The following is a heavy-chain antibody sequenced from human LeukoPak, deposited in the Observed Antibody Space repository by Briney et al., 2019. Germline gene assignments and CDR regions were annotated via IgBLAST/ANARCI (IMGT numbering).Heavy chain of an antibody. CDR3: AKDPGVVPAHYFDY. Sequence: GGSLRLSCAASGFTFSSYAMNWVRQAPGKGLEWVSGTGSTGVSTFYADSVKGRFTVSRDNSKNTLSLQMNSLRAADTAVYYCAKDPGVVPAHYFDYWGQGTLVTVSS. D-gene: IGHD2-2*01. CDR1: GFTFSSYA. V-gene: IGHV3-23*01. J-gene: IGHJ4*02. CDR2: TGSTGVST.